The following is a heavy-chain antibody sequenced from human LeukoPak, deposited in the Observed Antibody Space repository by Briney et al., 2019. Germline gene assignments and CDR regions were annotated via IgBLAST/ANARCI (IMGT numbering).Heavy chain of an antibody. J-gene: IGHJ4*02. CDR3: AARSSGNPYF. Sequence: GGSLKLSRTASGLTLSNYWMIWVRQAPGKGLQWVAKIKQDGSEKSYVDSVKGRFTIPRDNAENSLYLQRNSLRVEDAAVYYCAARSSGNPYFWGQGTLVTVSS. CDR2: IKQDGSEK. V-gene: IGHV3-7*03. D-gene: IGHD1-26*01. CDR1: GLTLSNYW.